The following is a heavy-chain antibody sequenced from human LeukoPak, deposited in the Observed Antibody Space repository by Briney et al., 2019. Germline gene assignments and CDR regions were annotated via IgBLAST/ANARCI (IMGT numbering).Heavy chain of an antibody. D-gene: IGHD4-17*01. Sequence: GGSLRLSCAASGFTFSSYAMTWVRQAPGKGLEWVSAIGATGYSTYYTDSVKGRFTISRDTSKNTLYLQMNSLRAEDTAVYFCAKNSARTTVTTGLSYWGQGTLVTVSS. V-gene: IGHV3-23*01. J-gene: IGHJ4*02. CDR3: AKNSARTTVTTGLSY. CDR1: GFTFSSYA. CDR2: IGATGYST.